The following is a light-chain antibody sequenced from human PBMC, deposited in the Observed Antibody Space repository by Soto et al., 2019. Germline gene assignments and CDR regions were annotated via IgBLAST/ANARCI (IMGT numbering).Light chain of an antibody. V-gene: IGLV2-14*01. CDR2: EVS. Sequence: QSVLTQPASVSGSPGQSITISCTGTSSDVGAYNYVSWYQQHPGKAPKLMIYEVSNRPSGVSNRFSGSKSGNTASLTISGLQAEDEADYYCSSHISSSTLVFGTGTKVTVL. J-gene: IGLJ1*01. CDR1: SSDVGAYNY. CDR3: SSHISSSTLV.